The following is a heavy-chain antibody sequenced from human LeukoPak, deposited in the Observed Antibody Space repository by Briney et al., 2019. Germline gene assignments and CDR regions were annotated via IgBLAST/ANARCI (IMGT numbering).Heavy chain of an antibody. CDR2: ISLSSSTI. D-gene: IGHD3-10*02. CDR3: AELGITMIGGV. CDR1: GFTFSNYN. V-gene: IGHV3-48*04. Sequence: GGSLRLSCEVSGFTFSNYNMHWVRQAPGKGLEWVSYISLSSSTIYYADSVRGRFTISRDNAKNSLYLQMNSLRAEDTAVYYCAELGITMIGGVWGKGTTVTISS. J-gene: IGHJ6*04.